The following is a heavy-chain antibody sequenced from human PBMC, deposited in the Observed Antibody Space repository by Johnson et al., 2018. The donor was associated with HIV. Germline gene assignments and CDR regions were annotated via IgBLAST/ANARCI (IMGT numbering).Heavy chain of an antibody. CDR3: ARDSSGTLGDAFDI. CDR2: IKQDGSER. Sequence: VQLVESGGGVVQPGRSLRLSCAASGFTFSSYWMSWVRQAPGKGLEWVANIKQDGSERYFVDSVKGRFTISRDNARNSLYLQMNTLRAEDTAVYFCARDSSGTLGDAFDIWGQGTMVTVSS. CDR1: GFTFSSYW. D-gene: IGHD3-22*01. V-gene: IGHV3-7*03. J-gene: IGHJ3*02.